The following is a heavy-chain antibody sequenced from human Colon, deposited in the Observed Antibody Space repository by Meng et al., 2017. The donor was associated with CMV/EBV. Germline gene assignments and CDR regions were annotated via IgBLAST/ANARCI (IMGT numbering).Heavy chain of an antibody. D-gene: IGHD1-26*01. CDR3: ATGGAAQSSTNRNHFDY. V-gene: IGHV1-69*10. Sequence: SVKVSCKASGDTFNNYAINWVRQAPGQGLEWLGGIVPIVSRTNNAQKFQGRVTITADKSTSTAYMELSSLRSEDTALYFCATGGAAQSSTNRNHFDYWGQGTLVTVSS. J-gene: IGHJ4*02. CDR1: GDTFNNYA. CDR2: IVPIVSRT.